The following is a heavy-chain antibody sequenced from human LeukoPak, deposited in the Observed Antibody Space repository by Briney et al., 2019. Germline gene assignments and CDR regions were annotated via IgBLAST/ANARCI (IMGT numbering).Heavy chain of an antibody. CDR1: GGSISSYY. Sequence: SETLSLTCTVSGGSISSYYWSWIRQPPGKGLEWIGYIYTSGSTNYNPSLKSRATISVDTSKNQFSLKLSSVTAADTAVYYCARHRGSGSPYFDYWGQGTLVTVSS. V-gene: IGHV4-4*09. J-gene: IGHJ4*02. CDR3: ARHRGSGSPYFDY. D-gene: IGHD3-10*01. CDR2: IYTSGST.